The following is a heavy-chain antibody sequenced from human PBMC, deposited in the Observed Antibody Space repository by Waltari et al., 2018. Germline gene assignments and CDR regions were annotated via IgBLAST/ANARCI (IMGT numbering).Heavy chain of an antibody. CDR3: AKDNTRGYGNYYYALDV. J-gene: IGHJ6*02. D-gene: IGHD5-12*01. CDR2: INWKGDKT. V-gene: IGHV3-20*01. Sequence: QLVESGGGVARPGGSLRLSCVASGYTFDDYGMGWIRQTPVKGLGWVSSINWKGDKTSYADSVKGRFTISRDNAKNSLFLELDGLRAEDTALYHCAKDNTRGYGNYYYALDVWGQGTTVIVSS. CDR1: GYTFDDYG.